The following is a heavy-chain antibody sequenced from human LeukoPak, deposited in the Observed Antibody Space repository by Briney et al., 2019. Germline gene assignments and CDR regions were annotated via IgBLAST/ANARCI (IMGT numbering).Heavy chain of an antibody. CDR2: IYYSGST. D-gene: IGHD3-3*01. CDR3: ARHIRFLGPSVDWYFDL. V-gene: IGHV4-39*01. J-gene: IGHJ2*01. CDR1: GGSISSSSYY. Sequence: PSETLSLTCTVSGGSISSSSYYWGWIRQPPGKGLEWIGSIYYSGSTYYNPSLKSRVTISVDTSKNQFSLKLSSVTAADTAVYYCARHIRFLGPSVDWYFDLWGRGTLVTVSS.